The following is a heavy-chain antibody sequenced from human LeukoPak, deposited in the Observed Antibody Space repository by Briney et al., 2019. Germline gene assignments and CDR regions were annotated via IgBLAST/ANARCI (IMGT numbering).Heavy chain of an antibody. Sequence: GGSLRLSCAASGFTFSSYAMHWVRQAPGKGLEWVAVISYDGSNKYYADSVKGRFTISRDNSKNTLYLQMNSLRAEDTAVYYCARGPKMLWSGFLHWGQGTLVTVSS. CDR1: GFTFSSYA. CDR3: ARGPKMLWSGFLH. D-gene: IGHD3-3*01. CDR2: ISYDGSNK. V-gene: IGHV3-30-3*01. J-gene: IGHJ4*02.